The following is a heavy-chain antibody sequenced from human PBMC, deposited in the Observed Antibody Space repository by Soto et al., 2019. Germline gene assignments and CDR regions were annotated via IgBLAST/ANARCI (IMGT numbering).Heavy chain of an antibody. V-gene: IGHV3-30*03. CDR3: VGGQYYFDY. D-gene: IGHD3-10*01. J-gene: IGHJ4*02. CDR2: ISYDGSNK. CDR1: GFPFTTYG. Sequence: QVQLVESGGGVVQPGRSLRLSCAASGFPFTTYGMHWVREGPGKGLEWVAVISYDGSNKYYADSVKGRFTISRDNSKNTLYLQINSLRPEDTALYYCVGGQYYFDYRGQGTLVTGSS.